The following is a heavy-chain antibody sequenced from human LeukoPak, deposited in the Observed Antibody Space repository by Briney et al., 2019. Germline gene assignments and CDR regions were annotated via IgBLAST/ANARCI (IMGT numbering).Heavy chain of an antibody. CDR1: GFTFSNYA. J-gene: IGHJ4*02. Sequence: PGGSLRLSCAASGFTFSNYAMHWARQAPGKGLEWVAFISHDRSNSCHADSVKGRFTISRDNAKNSLYLQMNSLRAEDTAVYYCARDRGVYCSSGTCEAPYWGQGTLVTVSS. CDR2: ISHDRSNS. D-gene: IGHD2-15*01. V-gene: IGHV3-30-3*01. CDR3: ARDRGVYCSSGTCEAPY.